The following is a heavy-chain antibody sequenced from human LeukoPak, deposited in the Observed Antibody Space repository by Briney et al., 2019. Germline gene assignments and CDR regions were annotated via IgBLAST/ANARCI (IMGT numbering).Heavy chain of an antibody. CDR2: IYYSGNT. J-gene: IGHJ4*02. V-gene: IGHV4-30-4*01. CDR3: ARVRGGVVDH. D-gene: IGHD2-21*01. Sequence: PSETLSLTCTVSVGSISSGDYYWRWIRQPPGKGLEWIGYIYYSGNTYYNPSLKSRVTISLDTSKKQLSLKVSSVTAADTAVYYCARVRGGVVDHWGQGTLVTVSS. CDR1: VGSISSGDYY.